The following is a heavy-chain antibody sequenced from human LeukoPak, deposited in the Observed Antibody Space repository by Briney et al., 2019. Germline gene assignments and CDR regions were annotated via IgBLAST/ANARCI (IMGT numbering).Heavy chain of an antibody. CDR2: IYDSGST. CDR1: GGSISSSSYY. CDR3: ARHFSTVTTYHLWNFDY. V-gene: IGHV4-39*01. J-gene: IGHJ4*02. Sequence: SETLSLTCTVSGGSISSSSYYWGWIRQPPGKGLEWVGSIYDSGSTYYNPSLKSRVTISVHTSKNQFSPKLSSVTDADTAVYYCARHFSTVTTYHLWNFDYWGQGTLVTVSS. D-gene: IGHD4-17*01.